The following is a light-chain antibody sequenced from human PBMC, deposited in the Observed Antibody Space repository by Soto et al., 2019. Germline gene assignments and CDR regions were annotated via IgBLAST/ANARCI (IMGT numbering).Light chain of an antibody. V-gene: IGKV1-5*03. J-gene: IGKJ1*01. CDR3: LQCNSYPRT. Sequence: DIQMTQSPSTLSASVGDRVTITCRASQSISSCLAWYQQKPGKAPKLLIYRASTLERGVPSRFSGSGPGTEFTLTISSLQPDDFATYYCLQCNSYPRTFGQGTKVEVK. CDR1: QSISSC. CDR2: RAS.